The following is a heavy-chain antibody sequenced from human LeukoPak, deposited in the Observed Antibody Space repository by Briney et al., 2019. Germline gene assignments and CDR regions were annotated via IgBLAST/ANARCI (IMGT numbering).Heavy chain of an antibody. CDR3: AGTYDYVWGSYPLDY. CDR1: GFTFSSYA. V-gene: IGHV3-30-3*01. D-gene: IGHD3-16*02. Sequence: GGSLRLSCAASGFTFSSYAIHWVRQAPGKGLEWVAVISFYGTNKYYAHSVKRRFTISRDNSNNTLHLQMNNLTAEDTAVYYCAGTYDYVWGSYPLDYWSQGTLATASS. J-gene: IGHJ4*02. CDR2: ISFYGTNK.